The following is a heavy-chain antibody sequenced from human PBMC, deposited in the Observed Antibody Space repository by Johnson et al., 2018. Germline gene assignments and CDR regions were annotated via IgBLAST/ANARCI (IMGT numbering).Heavy chain of an antibody. V-gene: IGHV3-66*02. CDR3: ARVYEGAFDI. Sequence: VQLVQSGGGLVQPGWSLRLSCAASGFTVTSNYMSWVRQAPGKGLEWVSIIYSGDDTYYADSVKGRSTISRDNSKNPLYLQMHSLRAEDTAVYYCARVYEGAFDIGGQGTMVTVSS. CDR1: GFTVTSNY. J-gene: IGHJ3*02. D-gene: IGHD3-16*01. CDR2: IYSGDDT.